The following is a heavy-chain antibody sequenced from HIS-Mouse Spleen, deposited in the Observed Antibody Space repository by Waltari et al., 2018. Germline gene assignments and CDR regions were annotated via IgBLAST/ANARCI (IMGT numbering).Heavy chain of an antibody. CDR1: GGSISSGGYY. J-gene: IGHJ4*02. CDR2: LYYSGST. V-gene: IGHV4-31*03. Sequence: QVQLQESGPGLVKPSQTLSLTCTVSGGSISSGGYYWSWLRQHPGKGLEWIGYLYYSGSTYSNPALQGRVTISVDTSKNQFSLKLSSVTAADTAVYYCARGEGRELKVDYWGQGTLVTVSS. D-gene: IGHD1-7*01. CDR3: ARGEGRELKVDY.